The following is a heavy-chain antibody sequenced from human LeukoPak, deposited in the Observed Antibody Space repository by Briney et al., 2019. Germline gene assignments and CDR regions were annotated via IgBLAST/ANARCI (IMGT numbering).Heavy chain of an antibody. V-gene: IGHV3-21*01. D-gene: IGHD5-24*01. CDR3: ARGSVEGSSYLDY. Sequence: GGSLRLSCAASTFSFQKYPMNWVRQAPGKGLEWVSSISRSGSYINYADSVKGRFTISRDNAKNSLYLQMNSLRAEDTAVYYCARGSVEGSSYLDYWGQGPLVTVSS. CDR2: ISRSGSYI. CDR1: TFSFQKYP. J-gene: IGHJ4*02.